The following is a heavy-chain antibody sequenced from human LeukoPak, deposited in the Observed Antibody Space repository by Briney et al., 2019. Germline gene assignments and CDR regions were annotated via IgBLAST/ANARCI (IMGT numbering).Heavy chain of an antibody. Sequence: SETLSLTCTVSGGSISSSSYYWGWIRQPPGKGLEWIGSIYYGGSTYYNPSLRSRVTISVDTSKNHFSLRLSSVTATDTAVYYCARPPYCSGGSCPGDYWGQGTLVSVSS. CDR1: GGSISSSSYY. CDR2: IYYGGST. D-gene: IGHD2-15*01. V-gene: IGHV4-39*02. CDR3: ARPPYCSGGSCPGDY. J-gene: IGHJ4*02.